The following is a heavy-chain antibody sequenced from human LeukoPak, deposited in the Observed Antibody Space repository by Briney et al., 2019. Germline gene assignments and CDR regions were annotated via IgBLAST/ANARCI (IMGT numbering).Heavy chain of an antibody. CDR3: TTEATSSSWATTYYYYYYMDV. D-gene: IGHD6-13*01. V-gene: IGHV3-15*01. Sequence: GGSLRLSCAASGFTFSNAWMSWVRQAPGKGLEWVGRIKSKTDGGTTDYAAPVKGRFTISRDDSKNTLYLQMNSLKTEGTAVYYCTTEATSSSWATTYYYYYYMDVWGKGTTVTVSS. J-gene: IGHJ6*03. CDR2: IKSKTDGGTT. CDR1: GFTFSNAW.